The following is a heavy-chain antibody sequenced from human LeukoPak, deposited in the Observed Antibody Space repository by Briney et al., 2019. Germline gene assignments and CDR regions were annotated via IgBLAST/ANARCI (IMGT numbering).Heavy chain of an antibody. CDR3: AKADTLENYFDS. J-gene: IGHJ4*02. V-gene: IGHV3-30*18. CDR2: VSPDGSHV. CDR1: GFTFSTFG. Sequence: GRSLRLSCAASGFTFSTFGMNWVRRAAGKGLEWVALVSPDGSHVNYADSVKGRFTISRDNSKNMMNLQMNSLTSDDTAVYFCAKADTLENYFDSWGQGTLVTVSS.